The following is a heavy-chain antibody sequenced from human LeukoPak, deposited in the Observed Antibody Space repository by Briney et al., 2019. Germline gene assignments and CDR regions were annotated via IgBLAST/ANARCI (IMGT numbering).Heavy chain of an antibody. CDR1: GGSISSSSYY. CDR2: IYYSGST. Sequence: PSETLSLTCTVSGGSISSSSYYWGWIRQPPGKGLEWIGSIYYSGSTYYNPSLKSRVTISVDTSKNQFSLKLSSVTAADTAVYYCASINYYGSGSVDYWGQGTLVTVSS. J-gene: IGHJ4*02. CDR3: ASINYYGSGSVDY. D-gene: IGHD3-10*01. V-gene: IGHV4-39*07.